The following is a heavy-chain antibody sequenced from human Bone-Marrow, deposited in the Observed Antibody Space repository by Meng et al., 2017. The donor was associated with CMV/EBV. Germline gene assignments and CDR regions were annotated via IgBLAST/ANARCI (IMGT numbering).Heavy chain of an antibody. CDR1: GGSISSGGYY. CDR3: ARDLGQQLVLYYFDY. Sequence: SETLSLTCTVSGGSISSGGYYWSWIRQHPGKGLEWIGYIYYSGSTYYNPSLKSRVTITVDTSKNQFSLKLSSVTAADTAVYYCARDLGQQLVLYYFDYWGQGTLVTVSS. CDR2: IYYSGST. D-gene: IGHD1-1*01. J-gene: IGHJ4*02. V-gene: IGHV4-31*03.